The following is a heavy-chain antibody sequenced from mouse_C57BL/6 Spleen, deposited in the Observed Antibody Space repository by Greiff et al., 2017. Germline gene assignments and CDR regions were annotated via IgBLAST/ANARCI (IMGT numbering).Heavy chain of an antibody. D-gene: IGHD2-5*01. CDR2: IYPGSGST. Sequence: QVQLKQPGAELVKPGASVKMSCKASGYTFTSYWITWVKQRPGQGLEWIGDIYPGSGSTNYNEKFNSKATLTVDTSSSTAYMQLSSLTSEDSAVYYCARGGYSNYYAMDYWGQGTSVTVSS. V-gene: IGHV1-55*01. CDR3: ARGGYSNYYAMDY. J-gene: IGHJ4*01. CDR1: GYTFTSYW.